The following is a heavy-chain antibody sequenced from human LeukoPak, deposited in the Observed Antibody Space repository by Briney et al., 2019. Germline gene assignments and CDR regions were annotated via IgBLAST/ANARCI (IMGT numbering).Heavy chain of an antibody. CDR1: GYSISSGYY. CDR2: IYHSGST. V-gene: IGHV4-38-2*02. Sequence: PSETLSLTCTVSGYSISSGYYWGWIRQPPGKGLEWIGSIYHSGSTYYNPSLKSRVTISVDTSKNQFSLKLSSVTAADTAMYYCAAVPAAIGSAGWYFDLWGRGTLVTVSS. CDR3: AAVPAAIGSAGWYFDL. D-gene: IGHD2-2*01. J-gene: IGHJ2*01.